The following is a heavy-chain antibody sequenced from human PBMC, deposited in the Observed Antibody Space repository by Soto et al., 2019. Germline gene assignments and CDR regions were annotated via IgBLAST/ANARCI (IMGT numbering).Heavy chain of an antibody. V-gene: IGHV4-34*01. D-gene: IGHD5-12*01. J-gene: IGHJ4*02. Sequence: SETLSLTCAVYGGSFSGYYWSWIRQPPGKGLEWIGEINHSGSTNYNPSLKSRVTIPVDTSKNQFSLKLSSVTAADTAVYYCARGYPDIVATSPMVYWGQGTLVTVSS. CDR2: INHSGST. CDR3: ARGYPDIVATSPMVY. CDR1: GGSFSGYY.